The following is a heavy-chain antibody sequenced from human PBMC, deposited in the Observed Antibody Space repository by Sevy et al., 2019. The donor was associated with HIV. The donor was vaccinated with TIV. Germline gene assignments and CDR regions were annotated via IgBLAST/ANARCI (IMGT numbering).Heavy chain of an antibody. V-gene: IGHV4-39*01. CDR1: GGSISSSSYY. CDR3: ASWFLPRQHYYYYGMDV. CDR2: IYYSGST. D-gene: IGHD3-10*01. Sequence: SETLSLTCTVSGGSISSSSYYWGWIRQPPGKGLEWIGSIYYSGSTYYNPSLKSRVTISVDTSKNQFSLKLSSVTAADTAVYYCASWFLPRQHYYYYGMDVWGQGTTVTVSS. J-gene: IGHJ6*02.